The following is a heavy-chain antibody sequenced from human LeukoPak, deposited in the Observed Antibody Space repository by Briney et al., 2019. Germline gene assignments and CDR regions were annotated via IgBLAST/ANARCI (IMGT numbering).Heavy chain of an antibody. V-gene: IGHV3-21*01. J-gene: IGHJ4*02. CDR2: ISSSSSYI. D-gene: IGHD1-14*01. CDR1: GFTFSSYS. Sequence: GALRLSCAASGFTFSSYSMNWVRQAPGKGLEWVSSISSSSSYIYYADSVKGRFTISRDNAKNSLYLQMNSLRAEDTAVYYCAREPEDTGFDYWGQGTLVTVSS. CDR3: AREPEDTGFDY.